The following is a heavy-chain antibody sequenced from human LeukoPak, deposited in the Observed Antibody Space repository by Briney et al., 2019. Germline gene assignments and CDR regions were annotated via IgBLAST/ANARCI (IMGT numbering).Heavy chain of an antibody. V-gene: IGHV4-34*01. J-gene: IGHJ4*02. CDR1: GGSFSGYY. D-gene: IGHD2-8*01. CDR3: ARVRPYCTNGVCYSL. CDR2: INHSGST. Sequence: SXTXSLTCAVYGGSFSGYYWSWIRQPPGKGLEWIGEINHSGSTNYNPSLKSRVPISVDTSKNQFSLKLSSVTAADTAVYYCARVRPYCTNGVCYSLWGQGTLVTXSS.